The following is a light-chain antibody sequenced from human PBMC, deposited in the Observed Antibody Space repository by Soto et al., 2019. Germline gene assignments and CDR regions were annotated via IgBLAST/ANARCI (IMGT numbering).Light chain of an antibody. CDR3: SSYTTSNTYV. V-gene: IGLV2-14*01. Sequence: QSALTQPASVSGYPGQSITISCTGRSSDVGGYNYVSWYQQHPGKAPKFMIYEVSRRPSGVSNRFSGSKSGNTASLTVSGLQAEDEADYYCSSYTTSNTYVFGPGTKVTVL. CDR2: EVS. CDR1: SSDVGGYNY. J-gene: IGLJ1*01.